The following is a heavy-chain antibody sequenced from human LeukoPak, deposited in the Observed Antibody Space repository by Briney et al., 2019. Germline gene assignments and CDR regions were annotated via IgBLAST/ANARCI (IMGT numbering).Heavy chain of an antibody. Sequence: PSGTLSLTCAVSGGSISSSNWWSWVRQPPGKGLEWIGEIYHSGGTNYNPSLKSRVTISVDKSKNQFSLKLSSVTAADTAVYYCARRPESDYYYGMDVWGQGTTVTVSS. CDR3: ARRPESDYYYGMDV. V-gene: IGHV4-4*02. CDR2: IYHSGGT. J-gene: IGHJ6*02. CDR1: GGSISSSNW.